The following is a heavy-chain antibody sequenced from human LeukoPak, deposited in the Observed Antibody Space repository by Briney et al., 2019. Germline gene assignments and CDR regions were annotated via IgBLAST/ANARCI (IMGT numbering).Heavy chain of an antibody. CDR1: GGSISSYY. CDR3: ARDNVVVITPDAFDI. D-gene: IGHD3-22*01. J-gene: IGHJ3*02. Sequence: SETLSLTCTVSGGSISSYYWSWIRQPAGKGLEWIGRIYTSGSTNYNPSLKSRVTMSVDTSKNQFSLKLSSVTAADTAVYYCARDNVVVITPDAFDIWGQGTMVTVSS. CDR2: IYTSGST. V-gene: IGHV4-4*07.